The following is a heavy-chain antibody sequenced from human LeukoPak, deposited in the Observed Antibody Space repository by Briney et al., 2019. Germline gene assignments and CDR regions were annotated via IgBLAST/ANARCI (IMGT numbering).Heavy chain of an antibody. Sequence: ASVKVSCKASGYTFTGYYMHWVRQAPGRGLEWMGRINPKSGGANYAQKFQGRVTMTRDTSISTAYLDLSRLGSDDTAVYFCARGPWIQLGMDVWGKGTTVTVSS. CDR1: GYTFTGYY. CDR3: ARGPWIQLGMDV. CDR2: INPKSGGA. V-gene: IGHV1-2*06. D-gene: IGHD5-18*01. J-gene: IGHJ6*04.